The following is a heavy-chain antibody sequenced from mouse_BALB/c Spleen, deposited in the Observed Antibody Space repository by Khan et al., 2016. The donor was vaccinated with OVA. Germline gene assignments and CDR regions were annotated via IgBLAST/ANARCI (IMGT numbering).Heavy chain of an antibody. CDR2: VNPNTGGS. CDR3: ARGYGFFAY. CDR1: GYSFTLYY. Sequence: VQLQQSGPDLVKPGASVKISCKASGYSFTLYYMTWVKQSHGKSLAWIGRVNPNTGGSDYNQEFKGKAILTVDKSSNTAYMELHSLTSEDSAVYYSARGYGFFAYWGQGTLVTVSA. V-gene: IGHV1-26*01. J-gene: IGHJ3*01. D-gene: IGHD1-2*01.